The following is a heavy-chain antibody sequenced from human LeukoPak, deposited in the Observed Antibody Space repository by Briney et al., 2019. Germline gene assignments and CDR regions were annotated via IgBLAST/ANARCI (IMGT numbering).Heavy chain of an antibody. CDR2: MNPNSGNT. D-gene: IGHD2-2*01. Sequence: ASVKVSCKASGYTFTSYDINWVRQATGQGLEWMGWMNPNSGNTGYAQKFQSRVTMTRNTSISTAYMELSSLRSEDTAVYYCARERGPAIVVVPAAQYGMDVWGQGTTVTVSS. CDR1: GYTFTSYD. CDR3: ARERGPAIVVVPAAQYGMDV. J-gene: IGHJ6*02. V-gene: IGHV1-8*01.